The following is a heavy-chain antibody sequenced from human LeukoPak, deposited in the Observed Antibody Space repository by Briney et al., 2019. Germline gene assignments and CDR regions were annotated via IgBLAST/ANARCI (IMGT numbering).Heavy chain of an antibody. Sequence: SETLSLTCTVSGGSISSSGYYWGWIRQPPGKGLEWIGSIYYSGSTYYNPSLKSRVTISEDTSKNQFSLKLNSVTAADTAVFYCARSRVVPAAIRYYYYGMDVWGQGTTVTVSS. CDR1: GGSISSSGYY. CDR3: ARSRVVPAAIRYYYYGMDV. J-gene: IGHJ6*02. D-gene: IGHD2-2*01. CDR2: IYYSGST. V-gene: IGHV4-39*01.